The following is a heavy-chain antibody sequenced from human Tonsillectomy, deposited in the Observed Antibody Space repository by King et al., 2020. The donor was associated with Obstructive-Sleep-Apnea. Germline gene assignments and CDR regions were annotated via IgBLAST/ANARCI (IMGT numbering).Heavy chain of an antibody. V-gene: IGHV1-18*04. J-gene: IGHJ6*02. D-gene: IGHD6-13*01. CDR2: ISAYNSTT. CDR3: ARDLREGYSSSWYPYYYGMDV. Sequence: QLVQSGAEVKKPGASVKVSCKASGYTFNSYGINWVRQAPGQGLEWVGWISAYNSTTNYAQELQGRVTMTTDTSTSIAYMELRSLRSDDTAGYYCARDLREGYSSSWYPYYYGMDVWGQGTTVTVSS. CDR1: GYTFNSYG.